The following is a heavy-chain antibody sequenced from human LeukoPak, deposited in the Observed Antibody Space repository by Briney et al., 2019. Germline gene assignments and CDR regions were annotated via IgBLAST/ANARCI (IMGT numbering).Heavy chain of an antibody. CDR1: GFTYSSYE. V-gene: IGHV3-48*03. J-gene: IGHJ4*02. CDR3: ARVGAIISYFDY. D-gene: IGHD3-10*01. CDR2: ISSSGGTI. Sequence: PGGSLRLSCAASGFTYSSYEMIGVRQAPWKGLEWVSYISSSGGTIYYADSVKGRFTISRDNAKNSLYLQMNSLRAEDTAVYYCARVGAIISYFDYWGQGTLVTVSS.